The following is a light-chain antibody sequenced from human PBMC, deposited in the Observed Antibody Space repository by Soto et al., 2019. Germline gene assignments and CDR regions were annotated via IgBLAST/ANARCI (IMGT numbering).Light chain of an antibody. J-gene: IGLJ3*02. V-gene: IGLV2-14*01. CDR3: SSDSGYRVLV. Sequence: QSALTQPASVSGSLGQSITISCTGTSSDIGGYKYVSWYQQHPGKAPKLIIFEVSNWPSGVSDRFSGSNSGHTASLTISGLQAENEADHYCSSDSGYRVLVFGGGTKGTVL. CDR1: SSDIGGYKY. CDR2: EVS.